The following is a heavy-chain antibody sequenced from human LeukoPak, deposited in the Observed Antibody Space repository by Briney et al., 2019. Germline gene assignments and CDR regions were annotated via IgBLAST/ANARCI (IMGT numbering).Heavy chain of an antibody. J-gene: IGHJ4*02. CDR3: ARDAGWGYYDL. Sequence: GGSLRLSCVASGFTFSISWVTWVPQAPGKGLKWVANIDKHGNGKYYVDSVKGRFAISRDYATNSVFLQMNSLRAEDTSVYYCARDAGWGYYDLWGRGTPVSVSS. D-gene: IGHD1-26*01. CDR1: GFTFSISW. V-gene: IGHV3-7*01. CDR2: IDKHGNGK.